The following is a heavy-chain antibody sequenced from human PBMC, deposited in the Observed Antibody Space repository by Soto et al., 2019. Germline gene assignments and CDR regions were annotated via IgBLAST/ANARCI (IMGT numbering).Heavy chain of an antibody. J-gene: IGHJ3*02. CDR1: GFTFSSYA. CDR3: AKGSLQWPPEDAFDI. V-gene: IGHV3-23*01. CDR2: ISVSGGST. Sequence: PGGSLRLSWAASGFTFSSYAMSWVRQAPGKGLEWVSAISVSGGSTYYADSVKGRFTISRDNSKNTLYLQMNSLRAEDTAVYYCAKGSLQWPPEDAFDIWGQGTMVTVSS. D-gene: IGHD6-19*01.